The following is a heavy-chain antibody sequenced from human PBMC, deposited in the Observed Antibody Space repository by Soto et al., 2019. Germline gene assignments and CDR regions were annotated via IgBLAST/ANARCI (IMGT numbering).Heavy chain of an antibody. V-gene: IGHV1-18*04. D-gene: IGHD4-17*01. CDR1: GYTFTSYG. J-gene: IGHJ6*02. Sequence: ASVKVSCKASGYTFTSYGISWVRQAPGQGLEWMGWISAYNGNTNYAQKLQGRVTMTTDTSTSTAYMELRSLRSDDTAVYYCARVLRRSYYYYYGMDVWGQGTTVTV. CDR2: ISAYNGNT. CDR3: ARVLRRSYYYYYGMDV.